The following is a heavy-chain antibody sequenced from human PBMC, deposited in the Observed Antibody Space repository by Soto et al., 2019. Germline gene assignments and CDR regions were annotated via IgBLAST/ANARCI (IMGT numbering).Heavy chain of an antibody. V-gene: IGHV4-34*01. CDR2: INHSGST. Sequence: SETLSLTCAVYGGSFSGYYWSWIRQPPGKGLEWIGEINHSGSTNYNPSLKSRVTISVDTSKNQFPLKLSSVTAADTAVYYCARTGVDIVATIVSYYYYYMDVWGKGATVTVSS. CDR1: GGSFSGYY. CDR3: ARTGVDIVATIVSYYYYYMDV. D-gene: IGHD5-12*01. J-gene: IGHJ6*03.